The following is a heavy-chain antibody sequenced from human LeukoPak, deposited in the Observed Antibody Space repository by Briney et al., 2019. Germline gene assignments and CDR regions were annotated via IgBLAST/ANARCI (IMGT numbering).Heavy chain of an antibody. CDR1: GYTFTSYD. Sequence: ASVKVSCKASGYTFTSYDINWVRQATGQGLEWMGWMNPNSGNTGYAQKFQGRVTMTRSTSISTAYMELSSLRSEDTAVYYCARGRKQQLVRNWFDPWGQGTLVTVSS. D-gene: IGHD6-13*01. V-gene: IGHV1-8*01. CDR3: ARGRKQQLVRNWFDP. CDR2: MNPNSGNT. J-gene: IGHJ5*02.